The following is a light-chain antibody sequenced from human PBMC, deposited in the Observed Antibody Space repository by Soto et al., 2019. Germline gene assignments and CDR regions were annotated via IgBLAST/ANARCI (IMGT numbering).Light chain of an antibody. CDR2: EVT. Sequence: QSALTQPPSASGSPGQSVTISCTGTSSDVGGYNFVSWYQQHPGKVPKPVIYEVTKRPSGVPDRFSGSKSGNTASLTVSGLLPDDEADYYCSSFGGGNKVLFGGGTKLTV. CDR1: SSDVGGYNF. CDR3: SSFGGGNKVL. J-gene: IGLJ3*02. V-gene: IGLV2-8*01.